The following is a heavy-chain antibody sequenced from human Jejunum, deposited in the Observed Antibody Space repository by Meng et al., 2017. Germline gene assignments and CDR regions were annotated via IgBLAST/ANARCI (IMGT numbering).Heavy chain of an antibody. Sequence: SETLSLTCTVSGGSITSGNYYWSWIRQPPGKGLEWIGYIYFSGTTNYNPSLKSRVTISVDTSKNQFSLKLNSVIAADTAVYSCARGRLAYFDYWGPGTLVTVSS. D-gene: IGHD6-19*01. V-gene: IGHV4-61*01. CDR1: GGSITSGNYY. CDR3: ARGRLAYFDY. J-gene: IGHJ4*02. CDR2: IYFSGTT.